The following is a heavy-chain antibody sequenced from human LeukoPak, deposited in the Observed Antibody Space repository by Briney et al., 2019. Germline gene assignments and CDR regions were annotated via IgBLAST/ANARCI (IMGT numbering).Heavy chain of an antibody. CDR1: GYTFTGYY. V-gene: IGHV1-2*02. CDR2: INPQSGGT. D-gene: IGHD2-15*01. J-gene: IGHJ6*03. CDR3: ARGVVAATFYYYMDV. Sequence: ASVKVSCKASGYTFTGYYIQWVRQAPRQGLEWMGWINPQSGGTNYAQKFQGRVTMTRDTSISTAYMDLSRLRSDDTAVYYCARGVVAATFYYYMDVWGKGTTVTVSS.